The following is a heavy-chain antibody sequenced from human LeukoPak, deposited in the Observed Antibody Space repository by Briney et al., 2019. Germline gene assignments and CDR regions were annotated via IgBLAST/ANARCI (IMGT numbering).Heavy chain of an antibody. CDR3: ARYSSSPYYFDY. CDR1: GYSISSGYY. CDR2: IYHSGST. V-gene: IGHV4-38-2*02. J-gene: IGHJ4*02. Sequence: PSETLSLTCTVSGYSISSGYYWGWIPQPPGKGLEWIGSIYHSGSTYYNPSLKSRVTISVDTSKNQFSLKLSSVTAADTAVYYCARYSSSPYYFDYWGQGTLVTVSS. D-gene: IGHD6-6*01.